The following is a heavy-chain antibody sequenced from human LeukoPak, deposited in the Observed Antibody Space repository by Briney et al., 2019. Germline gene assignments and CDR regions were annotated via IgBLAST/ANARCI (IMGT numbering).Heavy chain of an antibody. CDR2: INADGSRT. CDR1: GFTFDGYA. J-gene: IGHJ6*02. Sequence: PGGSLRLSCVASGFTFDGYAMHWVRQAPGKGLGWVSLINADGSRTYYADSVNGRFTISRDNSKNSLYLQMNSPRTEDSALYYCATWAFYHGMDVWAQGTTVIVSS. CDR3: ATWAFYHGMDV. V-gene: IGHV3-43*02. D-gene: IGHD2/OR15-2a*01.